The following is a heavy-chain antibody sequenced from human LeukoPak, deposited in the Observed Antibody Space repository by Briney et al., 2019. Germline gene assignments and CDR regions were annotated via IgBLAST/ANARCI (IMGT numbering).Heavy chain of an antibody. D-gene: IGHD2-15*01. Sequence: GGSLRLSCAASGFTVSSNYMSWVRQAPGEGLEWVSVIYSGGSTYYADSVKGRFTISRHNSKNTLYLQMNSLRAEDTAVYYCARESVVAATRYYYYYGMDVWGQGTTVTVSS. CDR1: GFTVSSNY. V-gene: IGHV3-53*04. CDR3: ARESVVAATRYYYYYGMDV. J-gene: IGHJ6*02. CDR2: IYSGGST.